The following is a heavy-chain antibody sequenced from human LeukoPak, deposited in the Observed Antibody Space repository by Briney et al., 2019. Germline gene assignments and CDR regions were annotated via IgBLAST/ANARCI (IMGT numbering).Heavy chain of an antibody. CDR3: ARARYSGSYCDY. D-gene: IGHD1-26*01. J-gene: IGHJ4*02. CDR1: GGSFSGYY. V-gene: IGHV4-34*01. Sequence: ESSETLSLTCAVYGGSFSGYYWSWIRQPPGKGLEWIGEINHSGSTNYNPSLKSRVTISVDTSKNQFSLKLSSVTAADTAVYHCARARYSGSYCDYWGQGTLVTVSS. CDR2: INHSGST.